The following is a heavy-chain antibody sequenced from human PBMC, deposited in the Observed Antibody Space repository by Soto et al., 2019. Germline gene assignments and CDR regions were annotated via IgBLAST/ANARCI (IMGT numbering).Heavy chain of an antibody. V-gene: IGHV3-48*03. CDR1: GFTFNDFE. D-gene: IGHD3-10*01. J-gene: IGHJ4*02. Sequence: EVQLLESGGGLVQPGGSLRLSCGVSGFTFNDFEMNWVRQTPGKGLDWLAYIDGSGTTKKYADSVRGRFTISRANPNNSLFLPTRSLSAADTAIYYCARGFGRFNSRGQGTLVSCSS. CDR2: IDGSGTTK. CDR3: ARGFGRFNS.